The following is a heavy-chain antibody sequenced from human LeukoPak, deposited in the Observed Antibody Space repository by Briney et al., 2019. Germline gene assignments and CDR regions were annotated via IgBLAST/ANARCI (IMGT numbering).Heavy chain of an antibody. CDR1: GYTFTSYA. CDR3: ARAAMTTVTTMVY. CDR2: INAGNGNT. J-gene: IGHJ4*02. Sequence: ASVKVSCKASGYTFTSYAMHWVRQAPGQRLEWMGWINAGNGNTKYSRKFQGRVTITRDTSASTAYMELSSLRSEDTAVYYCARAAMTTVTTMVYWGQGTLVTVSS. D-gene: IGHD4-17*01. V-gene: IGHV1-3*01.